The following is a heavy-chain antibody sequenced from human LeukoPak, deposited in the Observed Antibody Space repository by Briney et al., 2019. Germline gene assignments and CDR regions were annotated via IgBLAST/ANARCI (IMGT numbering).Heavy chain of an antibody. V-gene: IGHV3-21*01. CDR1: GFSFSNYW. J-gene: IGHJ5*02. CDR2: ISSSSSYI. Sequence: GGSLRLSCVGTGFSFSNYWMNWVRQAPGKRLEWVSSISSSSSYIYYADSVKGRFTISRDNAKNSLYLQMNSLRAEDTAVYYCARDQLVFSNWFDPWGQGTLVTVSS. D-gene: IGHD1-14*01. CDR3: ARDQLVFSNWFDP.